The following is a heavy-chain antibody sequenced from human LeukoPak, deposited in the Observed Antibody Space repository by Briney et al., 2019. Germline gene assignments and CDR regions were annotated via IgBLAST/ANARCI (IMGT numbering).Heavy chain of an antibody. CDR1: GFTFSSYW. Sequence: GGSLRLSCAASGFTFSSYWMHWVRQAPGKGLVWVSRINSDGSSTSYADSVKGRFTISRDNAKNTLYLQMNSLRAEDTAVYYCARVVTAQGFDYWGQGTLVTVSS. CDR3: ARVVTAQGFDY. V-gene: IGHV3-74*01. CDR2: INSDGSST. D-gene: IGHD2-21*02. J-gene: IGHJ4*02.